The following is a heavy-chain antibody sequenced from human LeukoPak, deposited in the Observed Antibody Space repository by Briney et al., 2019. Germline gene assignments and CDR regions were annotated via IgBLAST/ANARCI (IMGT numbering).Heavy chain of an antibody. V-gene: IGHV4-31*03. CDR3: SRGLDSRKLGY. Sequence: TSETLSLTCTVSGASFNSYDQYWNWIRQSPGKGLEWIGSIHPSGMFYNNPSLESRVSMSRETSKNQFSLNLNSVTAADTAVYFCSRGLDSRKLGYWGQGILVPVSS. CDR1: GASFNSYDQY. D-gene: IGHD3-22*01. CDR2: IHPSGMF. J-gene: IGHJ4*02.